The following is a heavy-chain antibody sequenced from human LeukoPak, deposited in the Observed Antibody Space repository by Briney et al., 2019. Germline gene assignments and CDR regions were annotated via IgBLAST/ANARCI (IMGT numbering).Heavy chain of an antibody. J-gene: IGHJ4*02. Sequence: GSLRLSCAASGFTFSSYAMSWVRQAPGKGLEWIGSIYYSGSTYYNPSLKSRVTISVDTSKNQFSLKLHSVTAADTAVYYCARSDSSGPLIPLFDYWGQGTLVTVSS. V-gene: IGHV4-39*01. CDR2: IYYSGST. CDR3: ARSDSSGPLIPLFDY. CDR1: GFTFSSYA. D-gene: IGHD6-19*01.